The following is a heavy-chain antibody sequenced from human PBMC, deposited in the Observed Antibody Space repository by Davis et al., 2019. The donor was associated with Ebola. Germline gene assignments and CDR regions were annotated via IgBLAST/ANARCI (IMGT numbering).Heavy chain of an antibody. CDR3: ARDYCSGGSCYFSLYYYYGMDV. Sequence: GESLKISCAASGFTFSSYEMNWVRQAPGKGLEWVSYISSSGSTIYYADSVKGRFTISRDNAKNSLYLQMNSLRAEDTAVYYCARDYCSGGSCYFSLYYYYGMDVWGQGTTVTVSS. CDR1: GFTFSSYE. V-gene: IGHV3-48*03. J-gene: IGHJ6*02. CDR2: ISSSGSTI. D-gene: IGHD2-15*01.